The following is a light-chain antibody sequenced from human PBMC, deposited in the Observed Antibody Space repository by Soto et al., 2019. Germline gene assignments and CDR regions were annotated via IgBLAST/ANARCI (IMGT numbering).Light chain of an antibody. Sequence: VLTQSPDTLSLSPGDRATLFCGASQSLTNNYLAWYQQKPGQAPRLLIYGPSNRATGTPDRFSGSGSGTDFSLTISGLEPEDFAMYFCQQYGRSSWTFGQGTKVDIK. J-gene: IGKJ1*01. V-gene: IGKV3-20*01. CDR3: QQYGRSSWT. CDR2: GPS. CDR1: QSLTNNY.